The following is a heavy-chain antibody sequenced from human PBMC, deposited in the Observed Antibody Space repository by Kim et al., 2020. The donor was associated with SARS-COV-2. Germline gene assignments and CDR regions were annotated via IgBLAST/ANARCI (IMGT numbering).Heavy chain of an antibody. Sequence: GGSLRLSCAASGFTFSSYAMHWVRQAPGKGLEWVAVISYDGGNKYYVDSVKGRFTISRDNSKNTLYLQMNSLRAEDTAVYYCARAPVRYGDYFDYWGQGT. J-gene: IGHJ4*02. V-gene: IGHV3-30*04. D-gene: IGHD4-17*01. CDR1: GFTFSSYA. CDR3: ARAPVRYGDYFDY. CDR2: ISYDGGNK.